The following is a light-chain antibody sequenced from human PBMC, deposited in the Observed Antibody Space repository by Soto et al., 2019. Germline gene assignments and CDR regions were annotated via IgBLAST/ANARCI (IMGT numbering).Light chain of an antibody. V-gene: IGKV1-27*01. CDR3: QKYDSAPWT. CDR1: QGSRNN. CDR2: AAS. Sequence: DIQMTQSPSSQSASVGDRITITCRASQGSRNNLAWYQQKPGKVPKLLIYAASTLQSGGPSRFSGSGAGTDFTLTISSLQPEDAATYYCQKYDSAPWTFGQGTKVDIK. J-gene: IGKJ1*01.